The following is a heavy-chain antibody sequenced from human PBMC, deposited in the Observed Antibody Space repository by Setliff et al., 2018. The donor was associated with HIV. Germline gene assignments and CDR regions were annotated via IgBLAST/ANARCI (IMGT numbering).Heavy chain of an antibody. D-gene: IGHD3-9*01. Sequence: GASVKVSCKASGHIFSTYGISWVRQTPGQGLEWMGWISPYNGNTKYAQKFQGRVTMSTDTSTSTAYMEVRSLRSDDTAVYYCARDLRGFNNWFDPWGQGTLVTVSS. J-gene: IGHJ5*02. V-gene: IGHV1-18*01. CDR2: ISPYNGNT. CDR3: ARDLRGFNNWFDP. CDR1: GHIFSTYG.